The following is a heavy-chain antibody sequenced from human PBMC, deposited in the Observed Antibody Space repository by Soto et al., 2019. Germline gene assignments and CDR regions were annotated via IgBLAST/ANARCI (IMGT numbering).Heavy chain of an antibody. Sequence: QITLEESGPTLLKPTQTLTLTCTVSGFSLTTSGMGVGWIRQPPGKALEWLALIYWDDDKRYRPSLKNRLTITTDISRDQVVLTLTIVYPMDTGPYYSVPRPQGCTTMTCWASIDYWGQGTLVTVSS. CDR1: GFSLTTSGMG. D-gene: IGHD1-1*01. CDR2: IYWDDDK. J-gene: IGHJ4*02. V-gene: IGHV2-5*02. CDR3: VPRPQGCTTMTCWASIDY.